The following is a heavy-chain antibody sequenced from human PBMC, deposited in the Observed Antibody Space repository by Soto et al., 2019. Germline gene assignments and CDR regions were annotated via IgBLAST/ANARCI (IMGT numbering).Heavy chain of an antibody. Sequence: GGSLRLSCAASGFTFSSYTMHWVRQAPGKGLEWVAVISYDGSNQHHADSVKGRLTISRDNSRNTLYLQMNSLRAEDTAVYYCARGGRYSSGSNDAFDIWGQGTMVTVSS. J-gene: IGHJ3*02. CDR2: ISYDGSNQ. V-gene: IGHV3-30-3*01. CDR1: GFTFSSYT. D-gene: IGHD5-18*01. CDR3: ARGGRYSSGSNDAFDI.